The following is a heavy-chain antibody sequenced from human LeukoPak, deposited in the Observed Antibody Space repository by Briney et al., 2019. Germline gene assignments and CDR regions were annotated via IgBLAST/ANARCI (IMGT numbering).Heavy chain of an antibody. CDR3: ARSATMIVVAIGAFDI. Sequence: GASVKASCKASGYTFTSYGISWVRQAPGQGLEWMGWISAYNGNTNYAQKLQGRVTMTTDTSTSTAYMELRSLRSDDTAVYYCARSATMIVVAIGAFDIWGQGTMVTVSS. J-gene: IGHJ3*02. D-gene: IGHD3-22*01. CDR1: GYTFTSYG. V-gene: IGHV1-18*01. CDR2: ISAYNGNT.